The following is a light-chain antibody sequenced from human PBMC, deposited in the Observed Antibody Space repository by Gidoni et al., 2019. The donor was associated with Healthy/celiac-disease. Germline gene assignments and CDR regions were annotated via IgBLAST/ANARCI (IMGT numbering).Light chain of an antibody. CDR3: MQALQIPRA. CDR1: QSLLHSNGYHY. Sequence: DSVMHQSPLSLRVTPGEPASISCRSSQSLLHSNGYHYLDWYLQKPGQSPQLLTYLGSNRASGVPDRFSGSGSGTDFTLKISRVEAEDVGVYFFMQALQIPRAFGGGTKVEIK. CDR2: LGS. J-gene: IGKJ4*01. V-gene: IGKV2-28*01.